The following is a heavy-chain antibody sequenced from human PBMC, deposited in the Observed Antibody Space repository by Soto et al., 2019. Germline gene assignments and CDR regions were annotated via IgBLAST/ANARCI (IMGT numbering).Heavy chain of an antibody. V-gene: IGHV3-7*01. CDR1: GFTFSSYW. D-gene: IGHD3-10*01. CDR2: IKQDGSEK. Sequence: GGSLRLSCAASGFTFSSYWMSWVRQAPGKGLEWVANIKQDGSEKYYVDSVKGRFTISRDNAKNSLYLQMNSLRAEDTAVYYCARDEDRYYYGSGNKSGYYYYMDVWGKGTTVTVSS. CDR3: ARDEDRYYYGSGNKSGYYYYMDV. J-gene: IGHJ6*03.